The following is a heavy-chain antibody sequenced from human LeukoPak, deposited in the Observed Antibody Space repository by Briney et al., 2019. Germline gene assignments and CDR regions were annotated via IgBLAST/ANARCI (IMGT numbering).Heavy chain of an antibody. Sequence: KPSETLSLTCAVSGDSISRSGYYWAWIRLPPGKGLEWIGNIYYSGSTSYNSSLKSRVIMSVDTSKNHFSLNLSSVTAADTAVYCWARVPYYFDLSGSSFDVWGRGAVVTVSS. V-gene: IGHV4-39*02. CDR3: ARVPYYFDLSGSSFDV. CDR2: IYYSGST. J-gene: IGHJ2*01. CDR1: GDSISRSGYY. D-gene: IGHD3-22*01.